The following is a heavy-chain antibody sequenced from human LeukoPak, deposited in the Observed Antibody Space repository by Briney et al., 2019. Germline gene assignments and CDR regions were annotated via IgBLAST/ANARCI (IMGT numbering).Heavy chain of an antibody. CDR3: AKDQWSFSYFDY. CDR1: EFSVGSNY. Sequence: GGSLRLSCAASEFSVGSNYMTWVRQAPGKGLEWVSLIYSGGSTYYADSVKGRFTISRDNSKDTLYLQMNSLRAEDTAVYYCAKDQWSFSYFDYWGQGTLVTVSS. V-gene: IGHV3-66*01. J-gene: IGHJ4*02. CDR2: IYSGGST. D-gene: IGHD1-26*01.